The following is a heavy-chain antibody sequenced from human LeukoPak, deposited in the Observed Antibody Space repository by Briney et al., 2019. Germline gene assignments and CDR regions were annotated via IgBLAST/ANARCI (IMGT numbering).Heavy chain of an antibody. J-gene: IGHJ6*02. CDR2: ISGSGGST. CDR3: AKGCKDYDILTGYYHYYYYGMDV. V-gene: IGHV3-23*01. D-gene: IGHD3-9*01. Sequence: GGSLRLSCAASGFTFSSYAVSWVRQAPGKGLEWVSAISGSGGSTYYADSVKGRFTISRDNSKNTLYLQMNSLRAEDTAVYYCAKGCKDYDILTGYYHYYYYGMDVWGQGTTVTVSS. CDR1: GFTFSSYA.